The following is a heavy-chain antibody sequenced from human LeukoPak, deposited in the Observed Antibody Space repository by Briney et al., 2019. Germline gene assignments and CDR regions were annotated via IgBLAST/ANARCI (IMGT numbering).Heavy chain of an antibody. Sequence: ASVKVSCKASGGTFRSYAISWVRQAPGQGLEWMGWMNPNSGNTGYAQKFQGRVTMTRNTSISTAYMELSSLRSEDTAVYYCARAPSITGTTPPGYWGQGTLVTVSS. CDR2: MNPNSGNT. CDR3: ARAPSITGTTPPGY. J-gene: IGHJ4*02. V-gene: IGHV1-8*02. CDR1: GGTFRSYA. D-gene: IGHD1-7*01.